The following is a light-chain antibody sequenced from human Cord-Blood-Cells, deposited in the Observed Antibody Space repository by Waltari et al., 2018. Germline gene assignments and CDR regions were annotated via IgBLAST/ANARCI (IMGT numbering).Light chain of an antibody. J-gene: IGKJ1*01. V-gene: IGKV2-29*01. CDR1: QSLLHSDGKTY. Sequence: DIVMTQTPLSLSVTPGQPASISCKSSQSLLHSDGKTYLYWYLQKPGQAPRLLIYGASSRATGIPDRFSGSGSGTDFTLTISRLEPEDFAVYYCQQYGSSPWTFGQGTKVEIK. CDR3: QQYGSSPWT. CDR2: GAS.